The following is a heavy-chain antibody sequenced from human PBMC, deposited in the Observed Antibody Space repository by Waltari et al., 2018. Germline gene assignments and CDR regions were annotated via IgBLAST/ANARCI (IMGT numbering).Heavy chain of an antibody. CDR2: INHSGST. Sequence: QVQLQQWGAGLLKPTETLSLTCGVYGGSFSGYYWSWIRQPPGKGLEWIGEINHSGSTNYNPSLKSRVTILVDTSKNQFSLKLKSVTAADTAVYYCVRVGYSYGRYYGMDVWGQGTTVIVS. D-gene: IGHD5-18*01. V-gene: IGHV4-34*02. J-gene: IGHJ6*02. CDR1: GGSFSGYY. CDR3: VRVGYSYGRYYGMDV.